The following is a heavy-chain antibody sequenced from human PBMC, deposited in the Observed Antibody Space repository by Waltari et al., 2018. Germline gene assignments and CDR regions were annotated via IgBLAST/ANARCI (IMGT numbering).Heavy chain of an antibody. CDR3: VRDPRGRTGWLDS. V-gene: IGHV4-34*01. Sequence: QVQLQQWGAGLLKPSETLSPTCVVPRGSFSGYYWSWIRQPPGKGLGWIGEINHSGRTNYNPSLKSRVTISIDTSKIQFSLKLRSVTVADTAVYYCVRDPRGRTGWLDSWGQGTLVTVSS. CDR1: RGSFSGYY. D-gene: IGHD3-9*01. J-gene: IGHJ5*01. CDR2: INHSGRT.